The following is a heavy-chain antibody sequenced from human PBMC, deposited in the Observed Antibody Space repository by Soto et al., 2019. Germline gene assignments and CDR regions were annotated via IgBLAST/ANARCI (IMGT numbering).Heavy chain of an antibody. CDR1: GFTFSSYG. D-gene: IGHD3-3*01. V-gene: IGHV3-30*18. CDR3: AKDFFSRGPHDFDY. CDR2: ISYEGSNK. Sequence: PGGSLRLSCAASGFTFSSYGMHWVRQAPGKGLEWVAVISYEGSNKYYADSVKGRFTISRDNSNNTLYLQMNSLRVEDTAVYYCAKDFFSRGPHDFDYWGQGTLVTV. J-gene: IGHJ4*02.